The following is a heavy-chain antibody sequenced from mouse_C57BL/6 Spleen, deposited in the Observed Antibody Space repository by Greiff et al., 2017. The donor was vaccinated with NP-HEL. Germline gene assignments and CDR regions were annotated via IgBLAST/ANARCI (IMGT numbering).Heavy chain of an antibody. CDR3: ARLLDWADY. V-gene: IGHV1-59*01. Sequence: VQLQQPGAELVRPGTSVKLSCKASGYTFTSYWMHWVKQRPGQGLEWIGVIDPSDSYTNYNQKFKGKATLTVDTSSSTAYMQLSSLTSEDSAVYYCARLLDWADYWGQGTTLTVSS. D-gene: IGHD4-1*01. J-gene: IGHJ2*01. CDR2: IDPSDSYT. CDR1: GYTFTSYW.